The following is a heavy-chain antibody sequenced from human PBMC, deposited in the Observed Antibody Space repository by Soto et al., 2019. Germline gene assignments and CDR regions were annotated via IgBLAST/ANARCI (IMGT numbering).Heavy chain of an antibody. Sequence: ASVKVSCKASGYTFTSYDINWVLQATGQGLEWMGWMNPNSGNTGYAQKFQGRVTMTRDTSISTAYMELSRLRSDDTAVYYCARDSYGGLDDAFDIWGQGTMVTVS. D-gene: IGHD4-17*01. CDR1: GYTFTSYD. CDR3: ARDSYGGLDDAFDI. CDR2: MNPNSGNT. V-gene: IGHV1-8*01. J-gene: IGHJ3*02.